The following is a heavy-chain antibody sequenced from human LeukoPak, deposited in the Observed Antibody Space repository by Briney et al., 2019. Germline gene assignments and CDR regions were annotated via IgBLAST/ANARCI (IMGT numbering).Heavy chain of an antibody. D-gene: IGHD2-8*01. CDR2: INWNGGST. J-gene: IGHJ5*02. V-gene: IGHV3-20*04. CDR1: GFTFDDYG. Sequence: PGGSLRLSCAASGFTFDDYGMSWVRQAPGKVLEWVSGINWNGGSTGYADSVKGRFTISRDNAKNSLYLQMNSLRAEDTALYYCARVPLMVYDNWFDPWGQGTLVTVSS. CDR3: ARVPLMVYDNWFDP.